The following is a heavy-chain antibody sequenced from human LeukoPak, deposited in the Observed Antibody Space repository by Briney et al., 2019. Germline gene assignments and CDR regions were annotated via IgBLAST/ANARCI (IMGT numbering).Heavy chain of an antibody. D-gene: IGHD4/OR15-4a*01. CDR2: IYPGDSDT. CDR3: ARFLDYGDHLGYFDN. J-gene: IGHJ4*02. CDR1: GYSFISYW. Sequence: GESLKISCKGSGYSFISYWIGWVRQMPGKGLEWMGIIYPGDSDTRYSPSFQGQVTISADKSITTAYLQWSSLKASDSGRYYCARFLDYGDHLGYFDNWGQGALVTVSS. V-gene: IGHV5-51*01.